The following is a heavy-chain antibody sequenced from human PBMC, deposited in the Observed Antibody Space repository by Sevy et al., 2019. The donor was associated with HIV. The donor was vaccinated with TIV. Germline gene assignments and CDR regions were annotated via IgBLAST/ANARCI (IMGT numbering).Heavy chain of an antibody. CDR3: ARHPEFYDYGDYGPAFMPDY. D-gene: IGHD4-17*01. Sequence: GGFLRLSCAASGFTFSSYAMHCVRQAPGKGLEWVADIIYDGSKKYYADSVKVRFTISRDIAKNTLHLQMNSLRAEDTAVYYSARHPEFYDYGDYGPAFMPDYWGQGTLVTVSS. CDR2: IIYDGSKK. J-gene: IGHJ4*02. V-gene: IGHV3-30-3*01. CDR1: GFTFSSYA.